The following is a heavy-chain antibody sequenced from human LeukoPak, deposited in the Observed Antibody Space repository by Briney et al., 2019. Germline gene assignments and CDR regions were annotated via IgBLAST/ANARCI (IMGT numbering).Heavy chain of an antibody. V-gene: IGHV3-21*01. D-gene: IGHD6-19*01. J-gene: IGHJ4*02. CDR2: ISSSSSYI. CDR3: ARVVDIAVAGTLFDY. Sequence: GGSLRLSCAASGFTFSSYSMNWVRQAPGKGLEWVSSISSSSSYIYYADPVKGRFTISRDNAKNSLYLQMNSLRAEDTAVYYCARVVDIAVAGTLFDYWGQGTLVTVSS. CDR1: GFTFSSYS.